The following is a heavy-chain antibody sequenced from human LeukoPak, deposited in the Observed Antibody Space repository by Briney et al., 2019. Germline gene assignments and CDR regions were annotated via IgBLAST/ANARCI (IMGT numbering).Heavy chain of an antibody. V-gene: IGHV1-69*05. Sequence: SGKVSCTASGRTFTSYAISWVRHAPGQGLEWMGGIIPIFGTANYAQKFQGRVTITTDESTSTAYMELSSLRSEDPAVYYCARGSVGASNSAFDYWGQGTLVTGSS. CDR3: ARGSVGASNSAFDY. J-gene: IGHJ4*02. D-gene: IGHD1-26*01. CDR2: IIPIFGTA. CDR1: GRTFTSYA.